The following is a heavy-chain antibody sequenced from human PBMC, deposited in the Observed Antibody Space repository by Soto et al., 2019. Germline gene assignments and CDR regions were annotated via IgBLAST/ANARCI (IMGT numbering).Heavy chain of an antibody. CDR3: ARGPHIGVVPAAMNGMDV. D-gene: IGHD2-2*01. Sequence: SETLSLTCAVYGGSFSGYYWSWIRQPPGKGLEWIGEINHSGSTNYNPSLKSRVTISVDTSKNQFSLKLSSVTAADTAVYYCARGPHIGVVPAAMNGMDVWGQGTTVTVSS. CDR1: GGSFSGYY. V-gene: IGHV4-34*01. CDR2: INHSGST. J-gene: IGHJ6*02.